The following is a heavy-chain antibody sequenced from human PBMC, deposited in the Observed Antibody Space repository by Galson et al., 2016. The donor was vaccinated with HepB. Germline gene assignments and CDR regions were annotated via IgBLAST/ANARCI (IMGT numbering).Heavy chain of an antibody. CDR3: ARMFPLYSSGWYVRGDGWFDS. D-gene: IGHD6-19*01. V-gene: IGHV3-11*01. Sequence: SLRLSCAASGFTFSYYYMSWIRQAPGKGLEWVSYISGDGRPINYADSVKGRFTISRDNAENSLYLHMNSLTGEDTAVYYCARMFPLYSSGWYVRGDGWFDSWGQGTLVTVSS. CDR2: ISGDGRPI. J-gene: IGHJ5*01. CDR1: GFTFSYYY.